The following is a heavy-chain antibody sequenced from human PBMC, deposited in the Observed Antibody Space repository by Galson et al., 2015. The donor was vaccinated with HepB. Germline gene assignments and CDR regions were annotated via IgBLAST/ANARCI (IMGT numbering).Heavy chain of an antibody. V-gene: IGHV3-23*01. CDR2: ITDSGDRT. CDR3: TKRYCSGSSCYSFFDD. D-gene: IGHD2-15*01. J-gene: IGHJ4*02. CDR1: GFTFSSYA. Sequence: SLRLSCAASGFTFSSYAMTWVRQAPGKGLEWVSAITDSGDRTYYADSVKGRFTISRDNSENTLYLQMSSLRVEDTAVYYCTKRYCSGSSCYSFFDDWGQRTLVTVSS.